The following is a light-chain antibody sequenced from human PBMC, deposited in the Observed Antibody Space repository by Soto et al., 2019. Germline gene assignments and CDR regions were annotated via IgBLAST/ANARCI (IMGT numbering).Light chain of an antibody. CDR3: QDYGSSPLT. CDR2: GAS. CDR1: QSVSSNY. V-gene: IGKV3-20*01. Sequence: EIVLTQSPGTLSLSPGETATLSCRASQSVSSNYLAWYQQKPGQAPRLPIYGASGSPTGIPHRFSGSGSWTGFTLSITSLVPDDCAVYYGQDYGSSPLTVGGGSKVVVK. J-gene: IGKJ4*01.